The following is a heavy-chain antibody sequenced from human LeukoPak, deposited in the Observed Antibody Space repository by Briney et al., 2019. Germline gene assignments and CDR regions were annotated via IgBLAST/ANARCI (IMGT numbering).Heavy chain of an antibody. D-gene: IGHD1-26*01. V-gene: IGHV3-30*04. CDR1: GYTFTSYA. CDR2: ISYDGSNK. CDR3: ARDPGVIDSGSYCFDY. J-gene: IGHJ4*02. Sequence: SCKASGYTFTSYAMHWVRQAPGKGLEWVAVISYDGSNKYYADSVKGRFTISRDNSKNTLYLQMNSLRAEDTAVYYCARDPGVIDSGSYCFDYWGQGTLVTVSS.